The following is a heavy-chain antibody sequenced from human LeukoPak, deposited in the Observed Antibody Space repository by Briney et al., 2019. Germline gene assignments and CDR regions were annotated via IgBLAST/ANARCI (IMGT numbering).Heavy chain of an antibody. Sequence: PGGSLRLSCAASGFTFDDYAMHWVRQAPGKGLEWVSGISWNSGSIGYADSMKGRFTISRDNAKNSLYLQMNSLRAEDTALYYCAKDIGMGYYYYYGMDVWGQGTTVTVSS. CDR2: ISWNSGSI. V-gene: IGHV3-9*01. CDR1: GFTFDDYA. D-gene: IGHD2-15*01. CDR3: AKDIGMGYYYYYGMDV. J-gene: IGHJ6*02.